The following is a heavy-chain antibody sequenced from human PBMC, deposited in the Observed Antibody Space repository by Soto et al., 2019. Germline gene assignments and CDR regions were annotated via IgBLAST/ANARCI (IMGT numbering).Heavy chain of an antibody. J-gene: IGHJ6*02. CDR2: IIPIFGTA. Sequence: GASVKVSCKASGGTFSSYAIRWVRQAPGQGLEWMGGIIPIFGTANYAQKFQGRVTITADESTSTAYMELSSLRSEDTAVYYCARFWGGETRAQLTGPPGGYYYGMDVWGQGTTVTVSS. CDR3: ARFWGGETRAQLTGPPGGYYYGMDV. D-gene: IGHD3-9*01. V-gene: IGHV1-69*13. CDR1: GGTFSSYA.